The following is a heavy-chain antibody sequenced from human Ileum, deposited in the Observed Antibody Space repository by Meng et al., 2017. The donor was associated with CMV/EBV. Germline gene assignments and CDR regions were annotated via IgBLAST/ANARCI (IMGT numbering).Heavy chain of an antibody. V-gene: IGHV3-74*01. J-gene: IGHJ4*02. Sequence: ASGVTFSSYWMHWVRQAPGKGLVWVSRINSDGSSTSYADSVKGRFTISRDNAKNTLYLQKNSLRAEDTAVYYCARDSRGYSGYDIDYWGQGTLVTVSS. CDR1: GVTFSSYW. CDR3: ARDSRGYSGYDIDY. D-gene: IGHD5-12*01. CDR2: INSDGSST.